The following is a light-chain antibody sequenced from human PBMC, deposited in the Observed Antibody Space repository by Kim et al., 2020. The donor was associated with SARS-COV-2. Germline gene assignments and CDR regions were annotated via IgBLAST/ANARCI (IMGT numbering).Light chain of an antibody. Sequence: SYELTQPPSVSVAPGKTARIICGGNNIGSKSVHWYQQKPGQAPVLVIYYDSDRPSGIPERFSGSNSGNTATLTISRVEAGDEADYYCQVWDSSSDHPRVFGGGTQLTVL. V-gene: IGLV3-21*04. CDR3: QVWDSSSDHPRV. CDR1: NIGSKS. CDR2: YDS. J-gene: IGLJ2*01.